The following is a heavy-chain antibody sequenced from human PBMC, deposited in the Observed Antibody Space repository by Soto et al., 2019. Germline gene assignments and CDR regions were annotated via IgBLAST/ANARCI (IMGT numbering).Heavy chain of an antibody. CDR2: ISVSGGGT. D-gene: IGHD1-26*01. CDR3: AKSGGASPYYFDY. V-gene: IGHV3-23*01. Sequence: EVQLLESGGGLVQPGGSLRLSCAASAFTFNTYAMGWVRQAPGKGLEWVSAISVSGGGTYYADSVKGRFTISRDTSKNTLHLQMNSLRADDTSVYYCAKSGGASPYYFDYWGRGTRVTVSS. J-gene: IGHJ4*02. CDR1: AFTFNTYA.